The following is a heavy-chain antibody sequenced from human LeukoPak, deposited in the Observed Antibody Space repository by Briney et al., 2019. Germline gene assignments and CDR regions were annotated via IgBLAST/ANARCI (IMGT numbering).Heavy chain of an antibody. D-gene: IGHD2-2*02. CDR2: ISAYNGNT. Sequence: ASVKVSCKASGYTFTSYGISWVRQAPGQGLERMGWISAYNGNTNHAQKLQGRVTMTTDTSTSTAYMELRSLRSDDTAVYYCARDLGAAITPGYYYYYGMDVWGQGTTVTVSS. J-gene: IGHJ6*02. V-gene: IGHV1-18*01. CDR1: GYTFTSYG. CDR3: ARDLGAAITPGYYYYYGMDV.